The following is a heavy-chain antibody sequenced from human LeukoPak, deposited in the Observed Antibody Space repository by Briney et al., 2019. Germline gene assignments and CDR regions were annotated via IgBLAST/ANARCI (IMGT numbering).Heavy chain of an antibody. J-gene: IGHJ3*01. CDR3: AKDPNGDYIGAFDA. Sequence: GGSLRLSCAASGLIFSNYAMTWVRQAPGKGLEWVSSITGNSGTTKYADSVRGRFTMPRDNSRNTLYLQMDSLRAEDTAVYYCAKDPNGDYIGAFDAWGPGTMVIVSS. CDR2: ITGNSGTT. V-gene: IGHV3-23*01. CDR1: GLIFSNYA. D-gene: IGHD2-8*01.